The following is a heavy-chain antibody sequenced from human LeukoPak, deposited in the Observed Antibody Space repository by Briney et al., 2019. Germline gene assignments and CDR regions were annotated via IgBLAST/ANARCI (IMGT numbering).Heavy chain of an antibody. J-gene: IGHJ4*02. V-gene: IGHV3-23*01. CDR1: GGSISSYY. D-gene: IGHD3-22*01. Sequence: ETLSLTCTVSGGSISSYYWSWVRQAPGKGLEWVSTLSGSGGNTYYADSVKGRVTISRDNSKNTLYLQMNSLRAEDTAVYHCAKGSYYYDSADYFDYWGQGTLVTVSS. CDR2: LSGSGGNT. CDR3: AKGSYYYDSADYFDY.